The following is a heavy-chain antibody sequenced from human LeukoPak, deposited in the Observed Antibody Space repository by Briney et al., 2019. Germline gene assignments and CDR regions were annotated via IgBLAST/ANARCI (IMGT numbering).Heavy chain of an antibody. V-gene: IGHV4-61*02. Sequence: PSQTLSLTCTVSGGSISSGSYYWSWIRQPAGKGLEWIGRIYTSGSTNYNPSLKSRVTISVDTSKNQFSLKLSSVTAADTAVYYCASGLSIAAAGTHAFDIWGQGTMVTVSS. CDR3: ASGLSIAAAGTHAFDI. D-gene: IGHD6-13*01. J-gene: IGHJ3*02. CDR1: GGSISSGSYY. CDR2: IYTSGST.